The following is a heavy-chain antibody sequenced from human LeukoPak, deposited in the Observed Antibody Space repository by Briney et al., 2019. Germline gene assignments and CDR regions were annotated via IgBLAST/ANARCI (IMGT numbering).Heavy chain of an antibody. Sequence: ASVKVSCKASGYTFTGYYMHWVRQAPGQGPEWMGWINPNSGGTNYAQKFQGRVTMTRDTSISTAYMELSRLRSDDTAVYYCARVWKAYSGYDALDYWGQGTLVTVSS. CDR2: INPNSGGT. D-gene: IGHD5-12*01. J-gene: IGHJ4*02. CDR1: GYTFTGYY. CDR3: ARVWKAYSGYDALDY. V-gene: IGHV1-2*02.